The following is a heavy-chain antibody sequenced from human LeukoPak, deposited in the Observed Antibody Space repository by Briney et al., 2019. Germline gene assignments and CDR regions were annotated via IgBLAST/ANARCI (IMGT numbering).Heavy chain of an antibody. V-gene: IGHV5-51*01. CDR1: GYSFTTYW. CDR3: ARTGGYGSGLFDY. D-gene: IGHD6-19*01. CDR2: IYPGDSDT. Sequence: GESLKISCKASGYSFTTYWIGWVRQMPGKGLEWMGIIYPGDSDTTYSPSFQGQVTISADKSSSTAYLQWSSLKASDTATYYCARTGGYGSGLFDYWGQGTLVTVAS. J-gene: IGHJ4*02.